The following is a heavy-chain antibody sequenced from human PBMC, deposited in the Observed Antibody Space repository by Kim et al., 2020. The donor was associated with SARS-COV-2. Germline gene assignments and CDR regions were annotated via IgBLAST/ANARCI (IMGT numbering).Heavy chain of an antibody. D-gene: IGHD3-16*01. CDR2: SK. CDR3: VRGYAGGPLDF. V-gene: IGHV3-20*03. J-gene: IGHJ4*01. Sequence: SKGYAESVKGRLTISRDNAKSSLYLQMKSLRADDTALYYCVRGYAGGPLDFWGHGTLVTVSS.